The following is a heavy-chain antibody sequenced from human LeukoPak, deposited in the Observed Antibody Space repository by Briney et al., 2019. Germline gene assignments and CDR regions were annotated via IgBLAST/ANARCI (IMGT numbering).Heavy chain of an antibody. J-gene: IGHJ4*02. V-gene: IGHV4-39*01. CDR1: GGSISSSSYF. Sequence: AETLSLTCTVSGGSISSSSYFWGWIRQPPGKGLERIGSIYYSGSTYYNPSLKSRVTISVDTSKNQFSLKLSSVTAADTAVYYCARHQSEATTVTPALNYWGQGTLVTVSS. D-gene: IGHD4-17*01. CDR3: ARHQSEATTVTPALNY. CDR2: IYYSGST.